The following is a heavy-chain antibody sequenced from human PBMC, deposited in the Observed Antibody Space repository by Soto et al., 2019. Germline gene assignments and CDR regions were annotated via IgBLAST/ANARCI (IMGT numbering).Heavy chain of an antibody. CDR2: ISGISGRT. CDR3: AKQRKYRAYYYPMDV. V-gene: IGHV3-23*01. J-gene: IGHJ6*02. D-gene: IGHD5-18*01. Sequence: EMQLLESGGGLVQPGGSLRLSCVASGFTFSSYGMSWVRQAPGKGLGWVAGISGISGRTDYADSVKGRFTISRDNSNNILYLQLNSLRAEDTAIYYCAKQRKYRAYYYPMDVWGQGATVTVSS. CDR1: GFTFSSYG.